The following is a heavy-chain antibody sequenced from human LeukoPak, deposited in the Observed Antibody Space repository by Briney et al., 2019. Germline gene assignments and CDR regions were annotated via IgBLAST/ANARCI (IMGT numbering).Heavy chain of an antibody. J-gene: IGHJ4*02. CDR1: GGSISSGDYY. D-gene: IGHD2-2*01. CDR2: IYYSGST. Sequence: PSQTLSLTCTVSGGSISSGDYYWNWIRQPPGEGLEWIGYIYYSGSTYYNTSLKSRVTISVDTSKNQFSLKLSSVTAADTAVYYCAREYQLLFLDYWGQGTLVTVSS. V-gene: IGHV4-30-4*01. CDR3: AREYQLLFLDY.